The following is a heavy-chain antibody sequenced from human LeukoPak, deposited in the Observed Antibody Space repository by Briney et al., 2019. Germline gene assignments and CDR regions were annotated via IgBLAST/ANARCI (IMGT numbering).Heavy chain of an antibody. J-gene: IGHJ4*02. D-gene: IGHD2-15*01. CDR3: ARDCSGGSCYYSMAFDY. CDR1: GFTFSSYS. Sequence: GGSLRLSCAASGFTFSSYSMNWVRQAPGTGLEWVSSISSSSSYIYYADSVKGRFTISRDNAKNSLYLQMNSLRAEDTAVYYCARDCSGGSCYYSMAFDYWGQGTLVTVSS. CDR2: ISSSSSYI. V-gene: IGHV3-21*01.